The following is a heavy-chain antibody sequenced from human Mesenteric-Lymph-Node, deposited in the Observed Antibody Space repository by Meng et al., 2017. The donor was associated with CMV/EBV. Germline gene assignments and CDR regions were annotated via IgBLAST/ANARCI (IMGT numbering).Heavy chain of an antibody. CDR2: ISPGNSDT. V-gene: IGHV5-51*01. Sequence: GESLKISCQTSGYTFTSYWIGWVRQLPGKGLEWMGIISPGNSDTMYSPSFEGQVTISADKSVNTAYLQWSSLQASDTAIYFCARQDYFGSGTYYRWFDPWGQGTLVTVSS. D-gene: IGHD3-10*01. CDR1: GYTFTSYW. CDR3: ARQDYFGSGTYYRWFDP. J-gene: IGHJ5*02.